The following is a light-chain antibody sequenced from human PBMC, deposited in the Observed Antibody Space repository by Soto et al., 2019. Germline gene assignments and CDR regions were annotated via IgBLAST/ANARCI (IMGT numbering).Light chain of an antibody. CDR2: GAS. Sequence: EIVLTQSPGTLSLSPGERATLPCRASQSVSSNFLAWYQQKPGQAPRLLIYGASSRATGIPDRFSGSGSGTDFTLTISRLEPEDFAVYYCQQDGSSPRTFGQGTKVEIK. CDR3: QQDGSSPRT. CDR1: QSVSSNF. V-gene: IGKV3-20*01. J-gene: IGKJ1*01.